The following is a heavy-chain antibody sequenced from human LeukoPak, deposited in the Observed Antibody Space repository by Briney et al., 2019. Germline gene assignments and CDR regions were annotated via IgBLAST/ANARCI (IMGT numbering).Heavy chain of an antibody. V-gene: IGHV1-2*06. Sequence: ASVMVSCKASGYTFTAYFMYWVRQAPGQGLEWMGRINPHNGATHYAQRFQDRVTMTRDTSISTVYMELSRLRSDDTAVYYCARDWGRTYANYDFDSWGQGTLVTVSS. D-gene: IGHD2-2*01. J-gene: IGHJ4*02. CDR2: INPHNGAT. CDR3: ARDWGRTYANYDFDS. CDR1: GYTFTAYF.